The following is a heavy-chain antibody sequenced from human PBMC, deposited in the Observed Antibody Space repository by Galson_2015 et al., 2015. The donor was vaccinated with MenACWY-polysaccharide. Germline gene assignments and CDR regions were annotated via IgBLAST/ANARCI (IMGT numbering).Heavy chain of an antibody. CDR3: ASLHCSSASCYPTDYYYYWIDV. D-gene: IGHD2-2*01. J-gene: IGHJ6*02. CDR2: ISSSSSTI. CDR1: GFTFSSYS. V-gene: IGHV3-48*01. Sequence: SLRLSCAASGFTFSSYSMNWVRQAPGKGLEWVSYISSSSSTIYYADSVKGRFTISRDNAKNSLFLQMNSLRAEDTAVYYCASLHCSSASCYPTDYYYYWIDVWGQGTTVTVSS.